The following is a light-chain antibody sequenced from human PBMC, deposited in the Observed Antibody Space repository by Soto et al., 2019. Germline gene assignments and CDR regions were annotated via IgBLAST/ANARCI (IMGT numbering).Light chain of an antibody. CDR3: SAYTSIITPYV. V-gene: IGLV2-14*01. J-gene: IGLJ1*01. CDR1: SSDVGGYNY. CDR2: EVS. Sequence: QSVLTQSASVSGSPGQSITISCTGTSSDVGGYNYVSWYQQHPGKAPKLMIYEVSNRPLGVSNRFSGSKSGNTASITISGLQAEDDAYHYGSAYTSIITPYVFGNGTKGTV.